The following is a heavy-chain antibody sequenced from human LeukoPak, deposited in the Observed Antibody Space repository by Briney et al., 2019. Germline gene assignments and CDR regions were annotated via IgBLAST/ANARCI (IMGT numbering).Heavy chain of an antibody. CDR2: ISGSSGII. Sequence: GGSLRLSCAASGFTFNTYTMNWVRQAPGKGLEWVSYISGSSGIIDYADSVRGRFTISRDNSKNALYLQLTSLRLEDTALYYCVKDLTGTWSFDYWGQGTLVTVSS. J-gene: IGHJ4*02. CDR3: VKDLTGTWSFDY. D-gene: IGHD3-9*01. V-gene: IGHV3-48*01. CDR1: GFTFNTYT.